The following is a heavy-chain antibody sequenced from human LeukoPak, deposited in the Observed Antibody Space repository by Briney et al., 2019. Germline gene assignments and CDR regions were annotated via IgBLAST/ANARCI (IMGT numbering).Heavy chain of an antibody. J-gene: IGHJ4*02. CDR1: GFTFSTYA. CDR3: ARVVWGWDTAMPTPFDY. V-gene: IGHV3-21*01. D-gene: IGHD5-18*01. Sequence: GGSLRLSCAASGFTFSTYAMSWVRQAPGKGLEWVSSISRSSSYIYYGDSVKGRFTISRDNAKNSLYLQMNSLRAEDTAVYYCARVVWGWDTAMPTPFDYWGQGTLVTVSS. CDR2: ISRSSSYI.